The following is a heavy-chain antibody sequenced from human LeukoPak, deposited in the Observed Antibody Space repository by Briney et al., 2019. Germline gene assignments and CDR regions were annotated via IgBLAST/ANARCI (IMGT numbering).Heavy chain of an antibody. D-gene: IGHD3-10*01. CDR1: GFTFSQYW. V-gene: IGHV3-7*01. CDR2: IKHDGSEKQDGSEK. CDR3: ARSGRGVDSFYFYMDV. J-gene: IGHJ6*03. Sequence: GGSLRLSCAASGFTFSQYWMSWVRQAPGKGLEGVANIKHDGSEKQDGSEKNYVDSVKGRFTISRDNAKNSLYLQMNSLRAEDTAVYYCARSGRGVDSFYFYMDVWGKGTTVTVSS.